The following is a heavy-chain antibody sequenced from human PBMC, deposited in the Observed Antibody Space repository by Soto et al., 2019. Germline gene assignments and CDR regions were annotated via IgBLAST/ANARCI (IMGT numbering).Heavy chain of an antibody. V-gene: IGHV3-23*01. CDR1: GFTFSSYA. CDR3: AKGSNDYDSSGYYWGVFDY. Sequence: GGSLRLSCAASGFTFSSYAMSWVRQAPGKGLEWVSAISGSGGSTYYADSVKGRFTISRDNSKNTLYLQMNSLRAEDTAVYYCAKGSNDYDSSGYYWGVFDYWGQGTLVTVSS. CDR2: ISGSGGST. D-gene: IGHD3-22*01. J-gene: IGHJ4*02.